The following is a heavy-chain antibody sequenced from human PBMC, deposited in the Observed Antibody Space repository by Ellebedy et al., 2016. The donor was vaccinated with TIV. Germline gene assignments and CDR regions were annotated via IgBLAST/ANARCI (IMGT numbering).Heavy chain of an antibody. CDR1: GFSFRSYW. CDR2: IYQDGSDK. D-gene: IGHD4-17*01. Sequence: GESLKISCAASGFSFRSYWMSWVRQAPGKGLEWVANIYQDGSDKYYVESVKGRFTISRDNAKNSLFLQMNSLRVDDTAVYNCARRASYGDYAVQVNPWFDPWGQGTLVTVSS. V-gene: IGHV3-7*01. CDR3: ARRASYGDYAVQVNPWFDP. J-gene: IGHJ5*02.